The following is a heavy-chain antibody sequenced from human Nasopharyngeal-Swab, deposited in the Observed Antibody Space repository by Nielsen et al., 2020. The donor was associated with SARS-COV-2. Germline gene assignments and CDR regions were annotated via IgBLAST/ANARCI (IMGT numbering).Heavy chain of an antibody. CDR1: GYTFTSYD. CDR2: MNPNSGNT. D-gene: IGHD6-13*01. Sequence: ASVKVSCKASGYTFTSYDINWVRQATGQGLEWMGWMNPNSGNTGYARKFQGRVTMTRNTSISTAYMELSSLRSEDTAVYYCARGTDPPGIAAAGYWGQGTLVTVSS. V-gene: IGHV1-8*01. CDR3: ARGTDPPGIAAAGY. J-gene: IGHJ4*02.